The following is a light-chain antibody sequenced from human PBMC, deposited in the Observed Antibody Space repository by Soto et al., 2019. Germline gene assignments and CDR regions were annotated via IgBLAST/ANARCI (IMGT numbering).Light chain of an antibody. V-gene: IGKV1-27*01. CDR1: QDIINH. CDR2: GAS. J-gene: IGKJ5*01. CDR3: QNYHLALGT. Sequence: DIQMTQSPSSLSASVGDTVTITCRASQDIINHLAWYQQRPGKVPNLLIYGASTLHSGVPSRFRGSGSGTHFTLTIRSLQHEDVATYYCQNYHLALGTFGQGTRLEIK.